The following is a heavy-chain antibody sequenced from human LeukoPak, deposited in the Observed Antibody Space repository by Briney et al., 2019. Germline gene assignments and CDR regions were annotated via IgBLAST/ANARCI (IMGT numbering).Heavy chain of an antibody. J-gene: IGHJ4*02. CDR3: ARDMVRGVAEIDY. Sequence: PGGSLRLSCAASGFTFSTYGMHWVRQAPGKGLEWVAVIWYDGSYKYYADSVRGRFTISRDNSKNTLYLQMNSLRAEDTAVYYCARDMVRGVAEIDYWGQGTLVTVSS. CDR1: GFTFSTYG. CDR2: IWYDGSYK. V-gene: IGHV3-33*01. D-gene: IGHD3-10*01.